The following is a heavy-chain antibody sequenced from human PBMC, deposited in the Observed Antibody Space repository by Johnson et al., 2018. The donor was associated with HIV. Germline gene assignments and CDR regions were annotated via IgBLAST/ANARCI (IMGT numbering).Heavy chain of an antibody. CDR2: ISWNSDDI. Sequence: VQLVESGGGLVQPGRSLRLSCVASGFTFEDYAMHWVRQAPGKGLEWVSGISWNSDDIGFADSVTVRFSISRDNAKTCLYLQMNGLNPEDTALYYCARSIITSPVGAFDIWGQGTMVTVSS. V-gene: IGHV3-9*01. CDR3: ARSIITSPVGAFDI. D-gene: IGHD3-16*01. J-gene: IGHJ3*02. CDR1: GFTFEDYA.